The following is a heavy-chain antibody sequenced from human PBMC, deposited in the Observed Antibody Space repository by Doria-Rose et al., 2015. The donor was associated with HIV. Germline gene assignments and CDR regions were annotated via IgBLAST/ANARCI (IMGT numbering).Heavy chain of an antibody. CDR2: MFSDDGR. CDR1: GVSLSSPGMG. Sequence: QVQLVQSGPVLVKPTETLTLTCTVSGVSLSSPGMGVSWIRQPPGKALEWLANMFSDDGRSYQTSLKSRLTISRGTSKSQVVLTMTDMDPVDTATYYCARIKSSRWYHKYYFDFWGQGTLVIVSA. V-gene: IGHV2-26*01. D-gene: IGHD6-13*01. J-gene: IGHJ4*02. CDR3: ARIKSSRWYHKYYFDF.